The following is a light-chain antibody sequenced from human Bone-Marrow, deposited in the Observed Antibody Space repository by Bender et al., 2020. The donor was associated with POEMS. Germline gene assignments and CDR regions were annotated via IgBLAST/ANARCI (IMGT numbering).Light chain of an antibody. CDR2: DVT. CDR1: STDVGGYDY. CDR3: SSYTSSSSWV. V-gene: IGLV2-14*03. Sequence: QSLLTQPASVSGSPGQSIIIPCTGTSTDVGGYDYVSWYQQRPGKAPKLIIFDVTYRPSGVSNRFSGSKSGNTASLTISGLQAEDESDYYCSSYTSSSSWVFGGGTKLTVL. J-gene: IGLJ3*02.